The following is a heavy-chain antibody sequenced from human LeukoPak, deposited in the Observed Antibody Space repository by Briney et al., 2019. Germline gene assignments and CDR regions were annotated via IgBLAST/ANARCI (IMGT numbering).Heavy chain of an antibody. CDR3: AREGLEYYYDMDV. J-gene: IGHJ6*02. V-gene: IGHV3-48*04. CDR2: ISSSSSTI. Sequence: GGSLRLSCAASGFTITSSYMNWVRQAPGKGLEWVSYISSSSSTIYYADSVKGRFTISRDNAKNSLYLQMNSLRAEDTAVYYCAREGLEYYYDMDVWGQGTTVTVSS. CDR1: GFTITSSY.